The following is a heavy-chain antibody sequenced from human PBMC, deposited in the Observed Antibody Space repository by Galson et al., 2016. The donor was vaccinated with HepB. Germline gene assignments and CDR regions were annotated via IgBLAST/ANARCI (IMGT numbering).Heavy chain of an antibody. V-gene: IGHV1-69*13. Sequence: SVKVSCKASGGPFYTYAVTWVRQAPGRGLEWMGGITPLIGTTIYAQKFQGRVTITADESTNTSHMELSSLRSEDTAVYYCARDVRTLGVITTRQSRYYSGMDVWGQGTSVTVSS. J-gene: IGHJ6*02. CDR3: ARDVRTLGVITTRQSRYYSGMDV. D-gene: IGHD3-10*01. CDR1: GGPFYTYA. CDR2: ITPLIGTT.